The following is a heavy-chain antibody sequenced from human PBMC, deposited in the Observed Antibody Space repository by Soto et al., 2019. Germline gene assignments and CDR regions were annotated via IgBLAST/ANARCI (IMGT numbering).Heavy chain of an antibody. J-gene: IGHJ5*02. V-gene: IGHV4-34*01. Sequence: PSETLSLTCAVYGGSFSGYYWSWIRQPPGKGLEWIGEINHSGSTNYNPSLKSRVTISVDTSKNQFSLKLSSVTAADTAVYYCARDLYSTNWFDPWGQGTLVTVSS. CDR1: GGSFSGYY. CDR3: ARDLYSTNWFDP. D-gene: IGHD1-26*01. CDR2: INHSGST.